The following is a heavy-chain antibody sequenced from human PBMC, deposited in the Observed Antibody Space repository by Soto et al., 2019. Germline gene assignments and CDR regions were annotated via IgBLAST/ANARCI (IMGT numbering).Heavy chain of an antibody. CDR2: MNPNSGNT. J-gene: IGHJ3*02. Sequence: ASVKVSCKASGYTFTSYDINWVRQATGQGLEWMGWMNPNSGNTGYAQKFQGRVTMTRNTAISTAYMELSSLRSEDTAVYYCASPIGYCSGGSCSGDHDAFDIWGQGTMVTVSS. D-gene: IGHD2-15*01. CDR1: GYTFTSYD. V-gene: IGHV1-8*01. CDR3: ASPIGYCSGGSCSGDHDAFDI.